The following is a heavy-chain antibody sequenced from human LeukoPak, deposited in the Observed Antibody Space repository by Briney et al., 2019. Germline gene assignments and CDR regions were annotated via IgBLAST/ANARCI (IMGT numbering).Heavy chain of an antibody. Sequence: SETLSLTCTVSGDSIGSHYWSWIRQPPGKGLEWIGYIFYVGSTNYNPSLKSRVTISVDTSRNQFSLKLNSVTAADTAVYYCARGYYDSRGEAFDIWGQGTMVTVSS. CDR1: GDSIGSHY. D-gene: IGHD3-22*01. CDR2: IFYVGST. V-gene: IGHV4-59*11. CDR3: ARGYYDSRGEAFDI. J-gene: IGHJ3*02.